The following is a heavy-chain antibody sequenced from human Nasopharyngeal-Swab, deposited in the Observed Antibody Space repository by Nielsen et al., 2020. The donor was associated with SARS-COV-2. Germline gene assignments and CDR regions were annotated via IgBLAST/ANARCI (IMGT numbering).Heavy chain of an antibody. J-gene: IGHJ3*02. CDR2: ISPKNGGT. V-gene: IGHV1-2*02. Sequence: ASVKVSCQASGFTFSGYFIHWVRQAPGQGLEWMGWISPKNGGTDYAQKFLGRVTLTTDTSITTAYMEMRGLESDDTAVYYCAREIYYGSGSYYVDDAFDIWGQGTMVTVSS. D-gene: IGHD3-10*01. CDR1: GFTFSGYF. CDR3: AREIYYGSGSYYVDDAFDI.